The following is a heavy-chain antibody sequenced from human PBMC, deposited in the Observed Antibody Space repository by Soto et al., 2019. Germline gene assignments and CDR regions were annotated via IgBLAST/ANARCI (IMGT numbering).Heavy chain of an antibody. CDR1: GGSIGSYY. CDR3: ARVDTDSSGYYYGPPDY. CDR2: IYYSGST. Sequence: SETLSLTCTVSGGSIGSYYWSWIRQPPGKGLEWIGYIYYSGSTNYNPSLKSRVTISVDTSKNQFSLKLSSVTAADTAVYYCARVDTDSSGYYYGPPDYWGQGTLVTVSS. V-gene: IGHV4-59*01. J-gene: IGHJ4*02. D-gene: IGHD3-22*01.